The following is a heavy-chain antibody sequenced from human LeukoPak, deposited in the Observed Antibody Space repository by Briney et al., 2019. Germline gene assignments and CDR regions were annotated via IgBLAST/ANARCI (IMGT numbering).Heavy chain of an antibody. Sequence: GGSLRLSCTASGFSFSSYSMNWVRQAPGKGLEWVAYITYTGTIHYADSVRGRFAISRDNAKSSLFLQLNSLRAEDTAVYYCARDPHSLDYWGQGTLVTVSS. V-gene: IGHV3-48*01. CDR3: ARDPHSLDY. CDR1: GFSFSSYS. CDR2: ITYTGTI. J-gene: IGHJ4*02.